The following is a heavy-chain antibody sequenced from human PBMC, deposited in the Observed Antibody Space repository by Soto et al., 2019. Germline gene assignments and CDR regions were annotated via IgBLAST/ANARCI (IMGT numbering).Heavy chain of an antibody. CDR2: VYYGGRS. V-gene: IGHV4-39*01. J-gene: IGHJ4*02. CDR3: ARLVYDSSGYRPG. D-gene: IGHD3-22*01. Sequence: SETLSLTCTVSSAPVSSTTYTWGWLRQHPGKGLEWVASVYYGGRSYYNPSLNSRVTISVDTSKNQSSLKLSSVTAAYTAVYYCARLVYDSSGYRPGWGQGTLVTVSS. CDR1: SAPVSSTTYT.